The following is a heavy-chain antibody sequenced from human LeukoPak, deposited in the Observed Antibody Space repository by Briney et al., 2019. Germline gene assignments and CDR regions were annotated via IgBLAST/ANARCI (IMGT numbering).Heavy chain of an antibody. CDR3: ARRRDSSSWNSPFDY. CDR2: VYYSGSP. CDR1: GGSLSNYY. J-gene: IGHJ4*02. Sequence: SETLSLTCTVSGGSLSNYYWTWIRQPPGKGLKWIGYVYYSGSPSYNPSLKSRVTIAVDTSKNQFSLNLSSVSATDTAIYYCARRRDSSSWNSPFDYWGQGTLVTVSS. V-gene: IGHV4-59*08. D-gene: IGHD6-13*01.